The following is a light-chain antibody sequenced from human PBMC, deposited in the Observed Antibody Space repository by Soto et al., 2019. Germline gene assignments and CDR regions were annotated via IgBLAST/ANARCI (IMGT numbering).Light chain of an antibody. J-gene: IGKJ1*01. CDR2: GAS. Sequence: EIVLTQSPGTLSLSPGERATLSCRASQSVSSSYLAWYQQKPGQAPRLLIYGASSRATGIPDRFSGSGSGTDLTLTISRLETEDFAVYYWQQYCSSPPWKFGQGTKVEIK. CDR1: QSVSSSY. V-gene: IGKV3-20*01. CDR3: QQYCSSPPWK.